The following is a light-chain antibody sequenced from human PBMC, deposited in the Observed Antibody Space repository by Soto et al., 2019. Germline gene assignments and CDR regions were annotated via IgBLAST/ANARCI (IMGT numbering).Light chain of an antibody. CDR3: LQYNGYYRT. Sequence: DLQMTQSPSTLSASVGDTVTITCRASQTISGWLAWYQQRPGKAPNLLIFDASTLESGVPSRFSGSGSGTTFTLTISSLQSDDFATYYCLQYNGYYRTFGQGTKVDI. J-gene: IGKJ1*01. V-gene: IGKV1-5*01. CDR2: DAS. CDR1: QTISGW.